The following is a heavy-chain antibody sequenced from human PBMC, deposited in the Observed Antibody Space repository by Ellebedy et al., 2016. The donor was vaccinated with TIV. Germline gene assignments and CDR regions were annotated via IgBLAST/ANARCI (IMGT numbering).Heavy chain of an antibody. V-gene: IGHV1-69*04. CDR1: GGTFSSYA. J-gene: IGHJ6*02. D-gene: IGHD3-22*01. CDR3: ARSRGGYYDSSGYTLDV. Sequence: AASVKVSCKASGGTFSSYAISWVRQAPGQGLEWMGRIIPILGIANYAQKFQGRVTITADKSTSTAYMELSSLRSEDTAVYYCARSRGGYYDSSGYTLDVWGQGTTVTVSS. CDR2: IIPILGIA.